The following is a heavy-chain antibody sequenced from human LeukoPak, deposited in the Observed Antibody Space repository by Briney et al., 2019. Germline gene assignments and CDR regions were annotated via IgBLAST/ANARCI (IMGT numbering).Heavy chain of an antibody. CDR2: IYTSGST. V-gene: IGHV4-4*07. CDR3: ARDQARKPPHYGDYGWLDY. J-gene: IGHJ4*02. D-gene: IGHD4-17*01. Sequence: SETLSLTCTVSGGSISPHYWSWIRQPPGKGLEWIGRIYTSGSTNYNPSLKSRVTMSVDTSKNQFSLKLSSVTAADTAVYYCARDQARKPPHYGDYGWLDYWGQGTLVTVSS. CDR1: GGSISPHY.